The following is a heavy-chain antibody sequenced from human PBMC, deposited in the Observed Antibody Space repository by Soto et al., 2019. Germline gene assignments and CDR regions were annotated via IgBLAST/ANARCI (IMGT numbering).Heavy chain of an antibody. CDR3: ARVQDDYGGNRFDY. CDR2: INAGNGNT. V-gene: IGHV1-3*01. J-gene: IGHJ4*02. Sequence: ASVKVSCKASGYTFTSYAMHWVRQAPGQRLEWMGWINAGNGNTKYSQKFQGWVTMTRDTSISTAYMELSRLRSDDTAVYYCARVQDDYGGNRFDYWGQGTLVTVSS. CDR1: GYTFTSYA. D-gene: IGHD4-17*01.